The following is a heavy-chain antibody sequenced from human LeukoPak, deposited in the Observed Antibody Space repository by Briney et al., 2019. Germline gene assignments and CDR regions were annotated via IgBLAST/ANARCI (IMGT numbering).Heavy chain of an antibody. J-gene: IGHJ4*02. CDR2: INHSGST. D-gene: IGHD3-9*01. CDR1: GGSFSGYY. V-gene: IGHV4-34*01. CDR3: ARFKYYDILTGFRDRYYFDY. Sequence: PSETLSLTCAVYGGSFSGYYWSWIRQPPGKGLEWIGEINHSGSTNYNPSLKSRVTISVDTSKNQFSLKLSSVTAADTAVYYCARFKYYDILTGFRDRYYFDYWGQGTLVTVSS.